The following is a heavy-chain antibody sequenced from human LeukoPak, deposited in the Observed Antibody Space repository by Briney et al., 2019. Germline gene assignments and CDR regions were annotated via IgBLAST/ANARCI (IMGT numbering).Heavy chain of an antibody. Sequence: PGGSLRLSCAASGFTFSSYGMSWVRQAPGKGLEWVSAISGSGGSTYYADSVKGRFTISRDNSKNTLYLQMNSLRAEDTAVYYCARTPQGTAMVYFDYWGQGTLVTVSS. V-gene: IGHV3-23*01. CDR1: GFTFSSYG. D-gene: IGHD5-18*01. J-gene: IGHJ4*02. CDR3: ARTPQGTAMVYFDY. CDR2: ISGSGGST.